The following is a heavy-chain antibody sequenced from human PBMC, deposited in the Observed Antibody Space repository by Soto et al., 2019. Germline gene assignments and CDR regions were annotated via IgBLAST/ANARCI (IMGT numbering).Heavy chain of an antibody. J-gene: IGHJ5*02. D-gene: IGHD6-19*01. CDR1: GFTFSSYA. V-gene: IGHV3-30-3*01. Sequence: QVQLVESGGGVVQPGRSLRLSCAASGFTFSSYAMHWVRQAPGKGLEWVAVISYDGSNKYYADSVKGRFTISRDNSKNTLYLQMDSLRAEDTAGYYCARDCSSGWFYNWFDPWGQGTLVTVSS. CDR2: ISYDGSNK. CDR3: ARDCSSGWFYNWFDP.